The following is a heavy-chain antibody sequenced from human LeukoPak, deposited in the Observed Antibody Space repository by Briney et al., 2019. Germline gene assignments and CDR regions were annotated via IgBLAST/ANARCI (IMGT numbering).Heavy chain of an antibody. CDR2: INHSGST. V-gene: IGHV4-34*01. Sequence: SETLSLTCAVYGGSFSGYYWSWLRQPPGKGLEWIGEINHSGSTNYNPSLKSRVTISVDTSKNQFSLKLSSVTAADTAVYYCARVLSSYYYYYMDVWGKGTTVTVSS. D-gene: IGHD6-19*01. J-gene: IGHJ6*03. CDR3: ARVLSSYYYYYMDV. CDR1: GGSFSGYY.